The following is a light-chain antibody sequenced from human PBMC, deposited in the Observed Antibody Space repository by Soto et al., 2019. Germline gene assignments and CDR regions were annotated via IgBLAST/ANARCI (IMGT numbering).Light chain of an antibody. V-gene: IGKV1-39*01. CDR1: QSISSY. Sequence: DIQMTQSPSSLSASVGDRVTLTCRASQSISSYLNWYQQKPGKAPNLLIYAASSLQSGVPSRFSGSGSGTDFTLTISSLQPEDFATYSCQQSYSSQFTFGPGTKVDIK. CDR3: QQSYSSQFT. J-gene: IGKJ3*01. CDR2: AAS.